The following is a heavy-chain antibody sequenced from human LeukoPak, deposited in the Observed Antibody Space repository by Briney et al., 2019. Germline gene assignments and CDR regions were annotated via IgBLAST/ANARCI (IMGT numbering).Heavy chain of an antibody. CDR1: GFTFSSYA. CDR3: ARGSITIFGPGDY. J-gene: IGHJ4*02. Sequence: PGGSLRLSCAASGFTFSSYAMHWVRQAPGKGLEWVAVISYDGSNKYYADSVKGRSTISRDNSKNTLYLQMNSLRAEDTAVYYCARGSITIFGPGDYWGQGTLVTVSS. V-gene: IGHV3-30-3*01. D-gene: IGHD3-3*01. CDR2: ISYDGSNK.